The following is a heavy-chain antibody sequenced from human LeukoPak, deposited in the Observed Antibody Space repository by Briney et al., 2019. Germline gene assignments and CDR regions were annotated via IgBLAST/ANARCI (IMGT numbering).Heavy chain of an antibody. V-gene: IGHV3-7*01. J-gene: IGHJ5*02. CDR2: IKQVGSEK. D-gene: IGHD1-26*01. CDR1: GLTFSSYW. Sequence: SGGSLRLSCAASGLTFSSYWMSWVRQAPGKGLEWVANIKQVGSEKNYVDSVKGRFTISRDNAKNSLYLQMNSLRVEDTAVYYCARQELIGDWFDPWGQGTLVTVSS. CDR3: ARQELIGDWFDP.